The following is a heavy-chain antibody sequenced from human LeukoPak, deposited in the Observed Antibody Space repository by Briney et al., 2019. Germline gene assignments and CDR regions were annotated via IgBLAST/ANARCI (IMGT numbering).Heavy chain of an antibody. D-gene: IGHD5-18*01. V-gene: IGHV4-59*08. Sequence: SETLSLTCAVSGGSGGSISSSYYWSWIRQPPGKGLEWIGYIYYSGSTNYNPSLKSRVTISADTSKNQFSLKLSSVTAADTAVYYCARLGGFSDTATWGQGTLVTVSS. CDR1: GGSGGSISSSYY. CDR2: IYYSGST. J-gene: IGHJ5*02. CDR3: ARLGGFSDTAT.